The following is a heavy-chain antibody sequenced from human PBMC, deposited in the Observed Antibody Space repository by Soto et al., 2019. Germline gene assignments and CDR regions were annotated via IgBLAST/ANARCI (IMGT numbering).Heavy chain of an antibody. J-gene: IGHJ4*02. CDR1: GFTFSSYG. Sequence: GGSLRLSCAASGFTFSSYGMHWVRQAPGKGLEWVAVIWYDGSNKYYADSVKGRFTISRDNSKNTLYLQMNSLRAEDTAVYYCARDRNYYDSSGYYVDYWGQGTLVTVSS. D-gene: IGHD3-22*01. CDR2: IWYDGSNK. CDR3: ARDRNYYDSSGYYVDY. V-gene: IGHV3-33*01.